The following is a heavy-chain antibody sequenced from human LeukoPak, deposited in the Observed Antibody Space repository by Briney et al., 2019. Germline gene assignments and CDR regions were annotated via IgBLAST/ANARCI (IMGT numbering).Heavy chain of an antibody. CDR2: INQDGSEK. CDR1: GFNLSSHW. V-gene: IGHV3-7*03. D-gene: IGHD3-22*01. J-gene: IGHJ4*02. CDR3: ARGGDRSGYFPFDF. Sequence: GGSLRLSCAASGFNLSSHWMSWVRQAPGKGLEWVANINQDGSEKYYVDSVMGRFPISRDNAKNSLYLQMNSLRAEDTAVYYCARGGDRSGYFPFDFWGQGTLVTVSS.